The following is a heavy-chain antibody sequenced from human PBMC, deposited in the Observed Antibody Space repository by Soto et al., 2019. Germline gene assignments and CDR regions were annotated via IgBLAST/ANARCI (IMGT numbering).Heavy chain of an antibody. D-gene: IGHD1-1*01. Sequence: GGSLRLSCAASGFTFDDYAMHWVRQAPGKGLEWVSGISWNSGSIGYADSVKGRFTISRDNAKNSLYLQMNSLRAEDTALYYCAKDGRYNWNDGDGRFDYWGQGTLVTVSS. CDR3: AKDGRYNWNDGDGRFDY. J-gene: IGHJ4*02. CDR1: GFTFDDYA. CDR2: ISWNSGSI. V-gene: IGHV3-9*01.